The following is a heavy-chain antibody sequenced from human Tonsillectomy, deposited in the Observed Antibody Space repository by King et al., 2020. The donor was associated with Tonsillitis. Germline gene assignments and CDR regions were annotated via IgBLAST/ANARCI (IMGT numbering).Heavy chain of an antibody. CDR2: IWYDGSDT. D-gene: IGHD2/OR15-2a*01. J-gene: IGHJ6*03. Sequence: VQLVESGGGVVQPGGSLRLSCSASGFIFSSYGMHWVRQAPGKGLEWVAVIWYDGSDTYYADSVKGRFTISRDNSKNTLYLQVNNLRVEDTAVYYCGRCRVDLSYMDVWGKGTTVTVSS. V-gene: IGHV3-33*01. CDR3: GRCRVDLSYMDV. CDR1: GFIFSSYG.